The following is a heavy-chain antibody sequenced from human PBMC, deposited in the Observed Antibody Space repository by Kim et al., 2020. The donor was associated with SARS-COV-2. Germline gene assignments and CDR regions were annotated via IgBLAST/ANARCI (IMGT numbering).Heavy chain of an antibody. CDR2: FRSNTDGGTS. CDR1: GFTFSNAW. D-gene: IGHD3-9*01. Sequence: GGSLRLSCAASGFTFSNAWMCWVRQAPGMGLGCVGRFRSNTDGGTSDYAAPVKGRFTISRDDSKNTLYLQMNSLKTEDTAVYYCTTNLVYDILTGNNSFDPWGQGTRVSVPS. V-gene: IGHV3-15*01. J-gene: IGHJ5*02. CDR3: TTNLVYDILTGNNSFDP.